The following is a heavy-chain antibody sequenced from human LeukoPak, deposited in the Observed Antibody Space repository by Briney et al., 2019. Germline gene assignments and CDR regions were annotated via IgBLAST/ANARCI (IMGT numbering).Heavy chain of an antibody. D-gene: IGHD2-2*01. Sequence: GGSLRLSCAASGFAFSTCTMNCVRQAPGKGLEWVSSISSSGRYIYYAESMKGRFTISRDNAINSLYLQMNSLRAEDTAVYYCARGHQLLYSALKGNNYFDYWGQGTLVTVSS. CDR1: GFAFSTCT. CDR3: ARGHQLLYSALKGNNYFDY. CDR2: ISSSGRYI. J-gene: IGHJ4*02. V-gene: IGHV3-21*01.